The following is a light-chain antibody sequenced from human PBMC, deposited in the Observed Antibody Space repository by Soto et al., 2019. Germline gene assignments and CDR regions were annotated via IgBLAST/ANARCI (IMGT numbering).Light chain of an antibody. Sequence: QSAPTQPASVSGSPGQSITISCTGTSSDVGGYNYVSWYQQHPGKAPKLMIYDVTNRPSGVSDRFSGSKSGNTASLTISGLQAEDEADYYCSSYTTTNTVLFGGGTKLTVL. CDR2: DVT. J-gene: IGLJ2*01. V-gene: IGLV2-14*01. CDR3: SSYTTTNTVL. CDR1: SSDVGGYNY.